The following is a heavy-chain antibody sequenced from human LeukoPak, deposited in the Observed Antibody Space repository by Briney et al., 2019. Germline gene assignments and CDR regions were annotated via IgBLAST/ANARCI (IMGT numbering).Heavy chain of an antibody. CDR3: ARAVVWLLLATYFDY. Sequence: GGSLRLSCAASGFTFDDYGMSWVRQAPGKGLEWVSGINWNGGSTGYADSVKGRFTISRDNAKNSLYLQMNSLRAEDTALYYCARAVVWLLLATYFDYWGQGTLVTVSS. J-gene: IGHJ4*02. V-gene: IGHV3-20*04. D-gene: IGHD3-3*01. CDR1: GFTFDDYG. CDR2: INWNGGST.